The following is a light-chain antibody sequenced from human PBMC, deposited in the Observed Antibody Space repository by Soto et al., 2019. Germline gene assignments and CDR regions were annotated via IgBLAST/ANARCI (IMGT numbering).Light chain of an antibody. V-gene: IGKV3-11*01. J-gene: IGKJ5*01. CDR2: DAS. CDR3: QQRDNWPPIT. CDR1: QSASSS. Sequence: EIVLTQSPATLSLSPGERATLSCRASQSASSSLAWYQQKPGQAPRLLIYDASNRATGIPARFSGSGSGTDFTLPISSLEPEDFAVYYCQQRDNWPPITFGQGTRLEIK.